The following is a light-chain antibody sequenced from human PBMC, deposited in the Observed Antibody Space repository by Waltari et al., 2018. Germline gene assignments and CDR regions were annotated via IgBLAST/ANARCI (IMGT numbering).Light chain of an antibody. CDR1: YNY. J-gene: IGLJ3*02. CDR3: SSYTSSNTWV. V-gene: IGLV2-14*04. CDR2: DVS. Sequence: YNYVSWYQQHPGKAPKLMIYDVSERPSGVSNHFSGSKSGNTASLTISGLQAEDEADYYCSSYTSSNTWVFGGGTKLTVL.